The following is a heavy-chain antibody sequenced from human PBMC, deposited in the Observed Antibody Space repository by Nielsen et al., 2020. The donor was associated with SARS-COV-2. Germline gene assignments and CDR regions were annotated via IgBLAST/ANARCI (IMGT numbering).Heavy chain of an antibody. CDR3: AKDLGPGYVAAAMLGYYYYYGMDV. V-gene: IGHV3-30*18. CDR2: ISYDGSNK. Sequence: GESLKISCAASGFTFSSYGMHWVRQAPGKGLEWVAVISYDGSNKYYADSVKGRFTISRDNSKNTLYLQMNSLRAEDTAVYYCAKDLGPGYVAAAMLGYYYYYGMDVWDQGTTVTVSS. D-gene: IGHD2-2*01. CDR1: GFTFSSYG. J-gene: IGHJ6*02.